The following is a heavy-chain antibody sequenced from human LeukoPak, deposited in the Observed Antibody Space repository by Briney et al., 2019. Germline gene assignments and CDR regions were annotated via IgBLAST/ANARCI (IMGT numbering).Heavy chain of an antibody. Sequence: ASVKVSFKVSGYTLTELSMHWVRQAPGKGLEWMGGFDPEDGETIYAQKFQGRVTMTEDTSTDTAYMELSSLRSEDTAAYYCATLVASSGWYEPLDYWGQGTLVTVSS. CDR3: ATLVASSGWYEPLDY. V-gene: IGHV1-24*01. D-gene: IGHD6-19*01. J-gene: IGHJ4*02. CDR2: FDPEDGET. CDR1: GYTLTELS.